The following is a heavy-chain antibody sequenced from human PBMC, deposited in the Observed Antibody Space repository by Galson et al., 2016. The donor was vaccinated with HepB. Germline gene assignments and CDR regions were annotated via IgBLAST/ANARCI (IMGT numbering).Heavy chain of an antibody. V-gene: IGHV3-9*01. Sequence: SLRLSCAASGFTFDDFAMHWVRQAPGKGLEWVSGLSWNSGSIGYADSVKGRFTISRDNAKNSLYLQMNSLRAEDTALYYCAKDFTPYYYGSGSSRGGMAVWGQGTTVTVSS. D-gene: IGHD3-10*01. J-gene: IGHJ6*02. CDR2: LSWNSGSI. CDR1: GFTFDDFA. CDR3: AKDFTPYYYGSGSSRGGMAV.